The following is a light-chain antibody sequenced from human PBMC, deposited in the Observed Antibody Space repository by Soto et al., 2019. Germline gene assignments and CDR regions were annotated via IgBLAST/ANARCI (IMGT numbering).Light chain of an antibody. J-gene: IGLJ2*01. CDR1: SGHSSYA. V-gene: IGLV4-69*01. Sequence: QAVVTQSPSASASLGASVKLTCTLSSGHSSYAIAWHQQQPEKGPRYLMKLNSDGSHSKGDGIPDRFSGSSSGAERHLTISSLQSEDEADYYCQTWGTGIQVVFGGGTKLTVL. CDR3: QTWGTGIQVV. CDR2: LNSDGSH.